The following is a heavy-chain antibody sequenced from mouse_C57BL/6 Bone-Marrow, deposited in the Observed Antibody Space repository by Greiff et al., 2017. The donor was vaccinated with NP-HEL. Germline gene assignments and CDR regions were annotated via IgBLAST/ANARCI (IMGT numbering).Heavy chain of an antibody. V-gene: IGHV5-15*01. J-gene: IGHJ2*01. Sequence: EVKLMESGGGLVQPGGSLKLSCAASGFTFSDYGMAWVRQAPRKGPEWVAFISNLAYSIYYADTVTGRFTISRENAKNTLYLEMSSLRSEDTAMYYCARHEGNWDYFDYWGQGTTLTVSS. CDR1: GFTFSDYG. CDR3: ARHEGNWDYFDY. D-gene: IGHD4-1*01. CDR2: ISNLAYSI.